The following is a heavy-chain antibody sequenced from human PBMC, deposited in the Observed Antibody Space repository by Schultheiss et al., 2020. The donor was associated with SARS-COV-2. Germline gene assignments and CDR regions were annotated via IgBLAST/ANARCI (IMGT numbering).Heavy chain of an antibody. CDR2: VHHTGMT. CDR1: GGSISRSTYY. V-gene: IGHV4-39*07. J-gene: IGHJ3*01. D-gene: IGHD3-16*01. Sequence: SETLSLTCTVSGGSISRSTYYWAWIRQPPGRGLEWIGEVHHTGMTNYNPSLKSRVTILVDKSKNQFSLQLTSVTAADTAIYFCARVPSRVSGGYDEAFDVWGQGIMVTVSS. CDR3: ARVPSRVSGGYDEAFDV.